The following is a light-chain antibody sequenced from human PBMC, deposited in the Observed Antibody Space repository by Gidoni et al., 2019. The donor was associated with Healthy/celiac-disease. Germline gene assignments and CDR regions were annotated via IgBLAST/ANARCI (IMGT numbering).Light chain of an antibody. CDR2: DNN. V-gene: IGLV1-51*01. CDR1: SSNIGNNY. J-gene: IGLJ3*02. CDR3: GTWDSSLSAEV. Sequence: QSVLTQPPSVSAAPGQKVTISCSGSSSNIGNNYVSWYQKLPGTAPKLLIYDNNKRPSGIPDRFSGSKSGTSATLGITGLQTGDEADYYCGTWDSSLSAEVFGGGTKLT.